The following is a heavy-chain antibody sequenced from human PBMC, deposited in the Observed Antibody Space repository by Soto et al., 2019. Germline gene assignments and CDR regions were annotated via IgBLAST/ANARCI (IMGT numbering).Heavy chain of an antibody. CDR1: GGSVNNANYF. J-gene: IGHJ5*02. Sequence: QVRLEESGPGLVKPSETLSLICSVSGGSVNNANYFWNWIRHHPENGLEWIGYIYYSGSTRYNPSFKTRATLSIDTSKNQFSLNLTSVTAADTAVYYCARDENWGYVWIDPWSPGTLVTVSS. V-gene: IGHV4-31*03. CDR3: ARDENWGYVWIDP. D-gene: IGHD7-27*01. CDR2: IYYSGST.